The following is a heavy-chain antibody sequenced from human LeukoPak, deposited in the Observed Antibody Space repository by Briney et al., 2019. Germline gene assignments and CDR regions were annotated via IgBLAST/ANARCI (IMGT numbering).Heavy chain of an antibody. Sequence: SETQSLTCAVYGGSFSGYYWSWIRQPPGKGLERIGEINHSGSTNYNPSLKSRVTISVDTSKNQFSLKLSPVTAADTAVYYCARVSPGYCSSTSCYRRPFDYWGQGTLVTVSS. V-gene: IGHV4-34*01. CDR3: ARVSPGYCSSTSCYRRPFDY. J-gene: IGHJ4*02. CDR2: INHSGST. D-gene: IGHD2-2*01. CDR1: GGSFSGYY.